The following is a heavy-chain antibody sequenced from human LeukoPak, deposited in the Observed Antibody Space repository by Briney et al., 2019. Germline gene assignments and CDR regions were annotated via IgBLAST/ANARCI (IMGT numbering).Heavy chain of an antibody. CDR3: AREGGVGPTAPPDYYSYQMDV. V-gene: IGHV1-18*01. CDR1: GYTFTSYG. Sequence: EASVKVSCKASGYTFTSYGITWVRQAPGQGLEWMGWISPYTTKTNYVQKLQGRVTMTTDTSTSTAYMELRSLRSDDTAVYYCAREGGVGPTAPPDYYSYQMDVWGKGTTVTVSS. J-gene: IGHJ6*03. CDR2: ISPYTTKT. D-gene: IGHD1-26*01.